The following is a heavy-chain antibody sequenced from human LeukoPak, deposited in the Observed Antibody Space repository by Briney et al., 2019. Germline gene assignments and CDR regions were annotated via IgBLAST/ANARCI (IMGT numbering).Heavy chain of an antibody. CDR3: VGDGHSNTGMNY. D-gene: IGHD2/OR15-2a*01. Sequence: GGSLKLTCATSGFTFSGSTIHWVRQAPGKGLEWIGHIRSKANSYVTIYGASVKGRFTISRDDSKNTAYLHMNSLKTEDTAVYYCVGDGHSNTGMNYWGQGTLVTVSS. CDR1: GFTFSGST. J-gene: IGHJ4*02. CDR2: IRSKANSYVT. V-gene: IGHV3-73*01.